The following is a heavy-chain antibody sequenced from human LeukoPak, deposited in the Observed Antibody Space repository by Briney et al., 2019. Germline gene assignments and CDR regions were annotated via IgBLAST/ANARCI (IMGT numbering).Heavy chain of an antibody. Sequence: GGSLRLSCAASGFTVSSNYMSWVRQAPGKGLERVSVIYSGGSTYYADSVKGRFTISRDNSKNTLYLQMNSLRAEDTAVYYCARDGFRRDGYDCWGQGTLVTVSS. V-gene: IGHV3-53*01. J-gene: IGHJ4*02. CDR1: GFTVSSNY. D-gene: IGHD5-24*01. CDR3: ARDGFRRDGYDC. CDR2: IYSGGST.